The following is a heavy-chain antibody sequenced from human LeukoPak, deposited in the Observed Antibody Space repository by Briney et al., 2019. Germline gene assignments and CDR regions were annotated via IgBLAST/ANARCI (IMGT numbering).Heavy chain of an antibody. CDR2: ISASRDIT. V-gene: IGHV3-48*01. D-gene: IGHD1-26*01. CDR1: GFNYSSYT. Sequence: PGGSLRLSCAASGFNYSSYTMNWVRQAPGMGLEWLSYISASRDITYYADSVKGRFTISRDNAKNSLYLQMNSLRAEDTAVYYCARGARVGTFDYWGQGTLVTVSS. CDR3: ARGARVGTFDY. J-gene: IGHJ4*02.